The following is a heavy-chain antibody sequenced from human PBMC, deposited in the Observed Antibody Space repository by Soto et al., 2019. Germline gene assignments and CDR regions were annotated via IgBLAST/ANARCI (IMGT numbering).Heavy chain of an antibody. CDR1: GYSFTSYD. CDR3: ARGRTTVVTGYNWFDP. CDR2: MNPTTGNT. Sequence: QVQLVQSGAEVKKPGASVKVSCRDSGYSFTSYDIHWVRQATGQGLEWMGWMNPTTGNTGYAQKFQGRITMTRNTSITTASMELSSLRSDDTAVYYCARGRTTVVTGYNWFDPWGQGTLVTVSS. J-gene: IGHJ5*02. D-gene: IGHD4-4*01. V-gene: IGHV1-8*01.